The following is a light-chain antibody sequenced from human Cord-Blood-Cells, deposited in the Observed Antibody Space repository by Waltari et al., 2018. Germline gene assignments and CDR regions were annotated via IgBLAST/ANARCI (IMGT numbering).Light chain of an antibody. CDR3: QQRSNWLT. CDR2: DAS. CDR1: QSVSSY. V-gene: IGKV3-11*01. Sequence: EIVLTQSPATLSLSPGERATLSCRSSQSVSSYLAWYQQKPGQAPRLLIYDASNRATGIQARVSGSGSGTDFTLTISSLEPEDFAVYYCQQRSNWLTFGGGTKVEIK. J-gene: IGKJ4*01.